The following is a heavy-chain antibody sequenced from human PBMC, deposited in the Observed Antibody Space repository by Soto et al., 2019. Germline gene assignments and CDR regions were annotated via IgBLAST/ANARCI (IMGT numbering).Heavy chain of an antibody. D-gene: IGHD3-16*01. CDR1: GGTFSSYA. V-gene: IGHV1-69*06. CDR3: ARADYDYVWGTPYFDY. Sequence: QVQLVQSGAEVKKPGSSVKVSCKASGGTFSSYAISWVRQAPGQGLEWMGGIIPIFGTANYAQKFQGRVTITADKSTSTAYMELSSLRSEDTAMYYCARADYDYVWGTPYFDYWGQGTLVTVSS. J-gene: IGHJ4*02. CDR2: IIPIFGTA.